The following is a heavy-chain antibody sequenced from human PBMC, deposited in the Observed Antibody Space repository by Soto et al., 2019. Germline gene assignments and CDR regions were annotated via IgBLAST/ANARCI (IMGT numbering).Heavy chain of an antibody. J-gene: IGHJ4*02. CDR1: GGSISSGGYS. CDR2: IYHSGST. Sequence: PSETLSLTCAVSGGSISSGGYSWSWIRQPPGKGLEWIGYIYHSGSTYYNPSLKSRVTISVDGSKNQFSLKLSSVTAADTAVYYCARGKYYYDSSGYFDYWGQGTLVTVSS. V-gene: IGHV4-30-2*01. D-gene: IGHD3-22*01. CDR3: ARGKYYYDSSGYFDY.